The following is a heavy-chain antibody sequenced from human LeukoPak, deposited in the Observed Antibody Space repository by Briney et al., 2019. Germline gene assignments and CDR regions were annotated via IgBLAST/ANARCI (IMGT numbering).Heavy chain of an antibody. CDR1: GFSFSRYW. D-gene: IGHD3-22*01. Sequence: GESLKISCKTSGFSFSRYWIAWVRQMPGKGLEWMGIISPGDPEIRYSPSFQGQVTISADKSISTAFLQWSSLKASDTAIYFYARRTYFDTRHFDYWGQGTLVTVSS. CDR3: ARRTYFDTRHFDY. CDR2: ISPGDPEI. V-gene: IGHV5-51*01. J-gene: IGHJ4*02.